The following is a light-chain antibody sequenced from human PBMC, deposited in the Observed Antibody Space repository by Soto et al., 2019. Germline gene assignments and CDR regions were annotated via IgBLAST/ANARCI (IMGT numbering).Light chain of an antibody. CDR1: SSNIGNNF. J-gene: IGLJ3*02. V-gene: IGLV1-51*01. CDR2: DNN. Sequence: QSVLTQPPSVSAAPGQKVTISCSGRSSNIGNNFVSWYQHLPGTAPKLLIYDNNKRSPGIPDRFSASKSGTSATLGITGLQTGDEADYYCGTWDSSLSAWVFGGGTKLTVL. CDR3: GTWDSSLSAWV.